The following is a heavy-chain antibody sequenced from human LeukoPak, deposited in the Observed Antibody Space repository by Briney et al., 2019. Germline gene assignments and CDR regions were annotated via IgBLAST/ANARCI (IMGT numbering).Heavy chain of an antibody. J-gene: IGHJ4*02. CDR1: GFTFSSYA. Sequence: GGSLRLSCAASGFTFSSYAMNWVRQAPGKGLEWVSAISGSGGSTYYADSVKGRFTISRDNSKNTLYLQMNSLRAEDTALYYCAKPPGSSSSVDYWGQGTLVTVAS. CDR3: AKPPGSSSSVDY. V-gene: IGHV3-23*01. D-gene: IGHD6-13*01. CDR2: ISGSGGST.